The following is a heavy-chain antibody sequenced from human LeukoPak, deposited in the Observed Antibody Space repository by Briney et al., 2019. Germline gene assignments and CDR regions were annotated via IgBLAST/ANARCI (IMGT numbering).Heavy chain of an antibody. J-gene: IGHJ4*01. CDR1: GYTFTGYY. CDR2: INPNSGGT. Sequence: GASVKVSCKASGYTFTGYYLHWVRQAPGQGLEWMGWINPNSGGTNYAQKFQGRVTMTRDTSISTAYMELRRLRSDDTAVYYCASGDNYDRSGTFYFDYWGHGTLVTVSP. D-gene: IGHD3-22*01. CDR3: ASGDNYDRSGTFYFDY. V-gene: IGHV1-2*02.